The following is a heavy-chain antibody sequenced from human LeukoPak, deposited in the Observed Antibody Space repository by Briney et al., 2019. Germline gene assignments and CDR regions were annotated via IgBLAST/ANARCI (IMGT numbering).Heavy chain of an antibody. Sequence: GGSLRLSCAAPGFTFSSYSMNWVRQAPGKGLEWVSYISSSSTIYYADSVKGRFTISRDNAKNSLYLQMNSLRAEDTAVYYCAVMSDLYFDYWGQGTLVTVSS. CDR2: ISSSSTI. J-gene: IGHJ4*02. D-gene: IGHD3-16*01. CDR3: AVMSDLYFDY. V-gene: IGHV3-48*01. CDR1: GFTFSSYS.